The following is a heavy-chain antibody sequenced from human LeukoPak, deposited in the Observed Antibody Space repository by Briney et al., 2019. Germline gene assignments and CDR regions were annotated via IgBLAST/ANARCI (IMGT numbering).Heavy chain of an antibody. J-gene: IGHJ4*02. CDR2: ISYDGSNK. D-gene: IGHD6-19*01. Sequence: PGGSLRLSCAASGFTFSSYGMHWVRQAPGKGLEWVAVISYDGSNKYYADSVKGRFTISRDNSKNTLYLQMNSLRSEDTALYYCARGSSGYFEWGQGTLVTVSS. CDR1: GFTFSSYG. CDR3: ARGSSGYFE. V-gene: IGHV3-30*03.